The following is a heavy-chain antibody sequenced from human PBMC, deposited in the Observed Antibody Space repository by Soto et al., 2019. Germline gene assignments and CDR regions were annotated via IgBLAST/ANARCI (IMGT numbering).Heavy chain of an antibody. V-gene: IGHV2-5*05. J-gene: IGHJ4*02. D-gene: IGHD6-19*01. CDR1: GFSLSASGVG. CDR3: AHRLGIAVAAHFDY. CDR2: IYCDDGK. Sequence: QITLKESGPTLVKPTQTLTLTCTFSGFSLSASGVGVRWIRQPPGKALEWLALIYCDDGKHYGPSLNSRLTITKDTSENQVVLTITNVYPVDTATYFCAHRLGIAVAAHFDYWGQGTLVTVSS.